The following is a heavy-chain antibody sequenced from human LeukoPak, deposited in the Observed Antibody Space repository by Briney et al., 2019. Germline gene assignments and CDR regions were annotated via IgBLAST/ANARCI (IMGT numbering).Heavy chain of an antibody. J-gene: IGHJ4*02. Sequence: GGSLRLSCAASGFTFSSYAMHWVRQAPGKGLEWVAVISYDGSNKYYADSVKGRFTISRDNSKNTLYLQMNSLRAEDTAVYYCARDVHYSNYEGIGYWGQGTLVTVSS. CDR3: ARDVHYSNYEGIGY. CDR2: ISYDGSNK. CDR1: GFTFSSYA. V-gene: IGHV3-30*04. D-gene: IGHD4-11*01.